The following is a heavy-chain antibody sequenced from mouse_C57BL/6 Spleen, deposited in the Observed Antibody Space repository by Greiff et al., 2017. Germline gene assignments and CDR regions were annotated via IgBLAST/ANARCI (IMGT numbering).Heavy chain of an antibody. V-gene: IGHV1-81*01. CDR3: AREEDSSGYVLFAY. CDR1: GYTFTSYG. J-gene: IGHJ3*01. D-gene: IGHD3-2*02. Sequence: VQLQQSGAELARPGASVKLSCKASGYTFTSYGISWVKQRTGQGLEWIGELYPRSGNTYYNAKFKGKATLTADKSSSTAYMELRRLTTEDSAVYVCAREEDSSGYVLFAYWGQGTLVTVAA. CDR2: LYPRSGNT.